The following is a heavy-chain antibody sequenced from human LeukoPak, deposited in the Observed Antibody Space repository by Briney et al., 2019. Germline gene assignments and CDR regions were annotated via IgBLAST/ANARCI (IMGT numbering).Heavy chain of an antibody. J-gene: IGHJ6*03. CDR3: ASSRAVGATVIYYYMDV. D-gene: IGHD1-26*01. CDR1: GFTFSSYA. Sequence: GGSLRLSCAASGFTFSSYAIHWVRQAPGKGLEWVSAIRGSGGSTYYADSVKGRFTISRDNSKNTLYLQMNSLRAEDTAVYYCASSRAVGATVIYYYMDVWGKGTTVTISS. CDR2: IRGSGGST. V-gene: IGHV3-23*01.